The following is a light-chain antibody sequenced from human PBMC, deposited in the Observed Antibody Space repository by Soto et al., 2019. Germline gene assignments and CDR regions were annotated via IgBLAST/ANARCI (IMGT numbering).Light chain of an antibody. CDR1: QGISNF. J-gene: IGKJ1*01. Sequence: DIQMTQSPSFLSASVGDRVTITCRASQGISNFLNWYQHKRGEAPNLLIYGASNLQTGAPSRFSGNGSGTDFALTINSLQPEDFATYYCQQSFSTPPTFGQGTNVEI. V-gene: IGKV1-39*01. CDR2: GAS. CDR3: QQSFSTPPT.